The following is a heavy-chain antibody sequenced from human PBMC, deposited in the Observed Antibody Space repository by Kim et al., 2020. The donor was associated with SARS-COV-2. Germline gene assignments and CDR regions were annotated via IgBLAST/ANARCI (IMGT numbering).Heavy chain of an antibody. V-gene: IGHV3-30*04. J-gene: IGHJ6*02. CDR3: ARPRHGYNYYYYYGMDV. CDR2: ISYDGSNE. D-gene: IGHD5-12*01. Sequence: GGSLRLSCAASGFTFSSYAMHWVRQAPGKGLEWVAVISYDGSNEYYADSVKGRFTISRDNSKNTLYLQMNSLRAEDTAVYYCARPRHGYNYYYYYGMDVWGQGTTVTVSS. CDR1: GFTFSSYA.